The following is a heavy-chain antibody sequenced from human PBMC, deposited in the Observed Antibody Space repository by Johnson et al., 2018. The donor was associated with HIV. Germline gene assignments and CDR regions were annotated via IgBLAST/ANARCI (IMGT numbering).Heavy chain of an antibody. CDR3: ARGMYYNFGSGYGIRWDDFDI. D-gene: IGHD3-3*01. CDR2: VGTAGDT. Sequence: VQLVESGGGLVQPGGSLRLSCAASGFTFSSYDMHWVRQATGKGLEWVAAVGTAGDTFYPGSVKGRFTISREDAKNSLYLQMNSLSAGDTAVYYCARGMYYNFGSGYGIRWDDFDIWGQGTMVTVSS. J-gene: IGHJ3*02. V-gene: IGHV3-13*01. CDR1: GFTFSSYD.